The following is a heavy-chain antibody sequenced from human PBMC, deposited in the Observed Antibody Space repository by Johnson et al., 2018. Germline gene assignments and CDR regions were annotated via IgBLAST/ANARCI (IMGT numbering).Heavy chain of an antibody. CDR1: GFSFTYYG. CDR2: IWNDGSNK. Sequence: QVQLVQSGGGVVQPGRSLRLSCAASGFSFTYYGMHWVRQAPGKGLEWVSVIWNDGSNKNYADSVKGRFTISRDNSRNTVSLQMNSLRDEDTAVYYCVKDRWYGEAVGNFDIWGQGTMVTVSP. V-gene: IGHV3-33*06. J-gene: IGHJ3*02. D-gene: IGHD3-10*01. CDR3: VKDRWYGEAVGNFDI.